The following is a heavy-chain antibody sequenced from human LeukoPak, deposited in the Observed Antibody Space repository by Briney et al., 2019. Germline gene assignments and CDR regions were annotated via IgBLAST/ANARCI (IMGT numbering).Heavy chain of an antibody. V-gene: IGHV3-48*03. D-gene: IGHD3-22*01. Sequence: GGSLRLSCAASGFTFSNYAMSWVRPAPGKGLEWVSYISSGGSTIYYAASVKGRFTISRDNAKNSLYLEMNSLRAEDTAVYYCARESQSAYYFDSSGYEDAFDIWGQGTMVTVSS. CDR3: ARESQSAYYFDSSGYEDAFDI. J-gene: IGHJ3*02. CDR2: ISSGGSTI. CDR1: GFTFSNYA.